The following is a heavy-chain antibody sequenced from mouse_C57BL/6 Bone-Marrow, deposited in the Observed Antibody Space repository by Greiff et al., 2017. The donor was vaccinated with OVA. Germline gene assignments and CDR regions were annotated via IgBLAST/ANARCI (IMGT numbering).Heavy chain of an antibody. V-gene: IGHV1-69*01. CDR3: ARYDYFYYYAMDY. CDR1: GYTFTSYW. J-gene: IGHJ4*01. D-gene: IGHD2-4*01. CDR2: IDPSDSYT. Sequence: VQLQQPGAELVMPGASVKLSCKASGYTFTSYWMHWVKQRPGQGLEWIGEIDPSDSYTNYNQKFKGKSTLTVDKSSSTAYMQLSSVTSEDSAVYYCARYDYFYYYAMDYWGQGTSVTVSS.